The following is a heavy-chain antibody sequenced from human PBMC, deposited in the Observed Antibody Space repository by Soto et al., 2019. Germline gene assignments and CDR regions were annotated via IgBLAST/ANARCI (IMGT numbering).Heavy chain of an antibody. D-gene: IGHD3-22*01. Sequence: GSLRLSCAASGFTFNNAWIGWVRQAPGQGLEWVGHMKSKSEGETTDYAAPVKGRFTISRDDSKNTVYLQMNSLTTEDTAVYYCTAQFYFDASGYSFDLWGQGTLVTVSS. CDR2: MKSKSEGETT. CDR3: TAQFYFDASGYSFDL. CDR1: GFTFNNAW. V-gene: IGHV3-15*01. J-gene: IGHJ4*02.